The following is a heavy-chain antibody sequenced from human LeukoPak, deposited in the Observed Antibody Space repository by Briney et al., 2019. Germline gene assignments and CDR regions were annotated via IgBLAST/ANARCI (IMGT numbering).Heavy chain of an antibody. CDR3: AREAAEGSIRGLFDY. V-gene: IGHV4-4*02. CDR2: IYHTGTT. D-gene: IGHD3-10*01. Sequence: SGALSLTCAVSGGSIRSTNWWTWVGQPPGKGLEWIEEIYHTGTTNYNPPLKSRVTISVDKSKNQFSLKVNSVTAADTAVYYCAREAAEGSIRGLFDYWGQGTLVTVSS. CDR1: GGSIRSTNW. J-gene: IGHJ4*02.